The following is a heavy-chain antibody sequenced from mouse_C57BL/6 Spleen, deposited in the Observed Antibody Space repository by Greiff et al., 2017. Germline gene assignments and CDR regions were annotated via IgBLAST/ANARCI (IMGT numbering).Heavy chain of an antibody. CDR1: GYTFTNYW. CDR3: GKRGYGSNYAMDY. Sequence: QVQLQQPGAELVKPGASVKMSCKASGYTFTNYWITWVKQRPGQGLEWIGDIYPGSGSTNYNEKFKSKATLTVDTSSSTAYMQLSSLTSEDSAVYCGGKRGYGSNYAMDYWGQGTSVTVSS. CDR2: IYPGSGST. V-gene: IGHV1-55*01. J-gene: IGHJ4*01. D-gene: IGHD1-1*01.